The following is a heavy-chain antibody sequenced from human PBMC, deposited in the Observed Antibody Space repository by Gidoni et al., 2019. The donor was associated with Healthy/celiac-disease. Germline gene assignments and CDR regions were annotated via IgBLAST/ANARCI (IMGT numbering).Heavy chain of an antibody. CDR3: AKWGRGYYYGMDV. J-gene: IGHJ6*02. CDR2: ISGSGGST. Sequence: EVQLLESEGGLVQPGGSVRLAREDSGFSFSRYGMGWVRRAPGKGMGWVSAISGSGGSTYYAHSVKGRFTLSRDTSKNTLYLQLTSLRAADTAVYYCAKWGRGYYYGMDVWGQGTTVTVSS. D-gene: IGHD3-10*01. V-gene: IGHV3-23*01. CDR1: GFSFSRYG.